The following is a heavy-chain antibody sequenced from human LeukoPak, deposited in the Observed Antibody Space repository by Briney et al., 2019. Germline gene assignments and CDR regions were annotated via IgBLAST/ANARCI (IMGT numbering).Heavy chain of an antibody. CDR3: ARTTTPHYYGSGSYALGY. Sequence: PGGSLRLSCAASGFTFSDHWMHWVRQAPGKGLVWVSRISGDGTQTTYADSVKGRFTISRDNAKNTLYLQMSSLSAEDTAVYYCARTTTPHYYGSGSYALGYWGQGTLVTVPS. CDR1: GFTFSDHW. J-gene: IGHJ4*02. V-gene: IGHV3-74*01. D-gene: IGHD3-10*01. CDR2: ISGDGTQT.